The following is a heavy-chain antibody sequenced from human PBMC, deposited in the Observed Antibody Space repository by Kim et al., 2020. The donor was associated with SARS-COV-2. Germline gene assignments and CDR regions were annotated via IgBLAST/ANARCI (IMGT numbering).Heavy chain of an antibody. J-gene: IGHJ3*02. Sequence: TTYSPSFQGHVTISADKSISTAYLEWSSLKASDTAMYYCARIAALDAFDIWGQGTMVTVSS. CDR3: ARIAALDAFDI. D-gene: IGHD6-6*01. CDR2: T. V-gene: IGHV5-10-1*01.